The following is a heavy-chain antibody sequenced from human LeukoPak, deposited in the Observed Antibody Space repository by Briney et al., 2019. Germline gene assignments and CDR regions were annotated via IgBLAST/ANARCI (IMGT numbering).Heavy chain of an antibody. Sequence: GGSLRLSCAASGFTFSSYTMHWVRQPPGQGLGWVGVMSYDGSKKYYADSVKGRFTISRDNSEKTQFLQMISLRPEDTAVYYCARDKVVTATRPWYIDVWGKGTTVTVSS. V-gene: IGHV3-30*04. CDR1: GFTFSSYT. J-gene: IGHJ6*03. D-gene: IGHD2-21*02. CDR3: ARDKVVTATRPWYIDV. CDR2: MSYDGSKK.